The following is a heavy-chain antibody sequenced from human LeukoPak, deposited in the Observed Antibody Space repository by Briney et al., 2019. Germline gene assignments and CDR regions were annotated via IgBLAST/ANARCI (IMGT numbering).Heavy chain of an antibody. CDR3: TRDFVSAAGTSYYYGMDV. J-gene: IGHJ6*04. CDR2: IRSKAYGGTT. Sequence: PGGSLRLSCTASGFTFGDYAMSWVCQAPGKGLEWVGFIRSKAYGGTTEYAASVKGRFTISRDDSKSIAYLQMNSLKTEDTAVYYCTRDFVSAAGTSYYYGMDVWGKGTTVTVSS. D-gene: IGHD6-13*01. V-gene: IGHV3-49*04. CDR1: GFTFGDYA.